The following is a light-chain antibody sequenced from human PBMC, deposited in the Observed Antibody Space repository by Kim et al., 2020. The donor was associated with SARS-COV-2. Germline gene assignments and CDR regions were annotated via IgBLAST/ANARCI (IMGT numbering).Light chain of an antibody. V-gene: IGLV1-40*01. CDR3: QSYDSSLSGV. J-gene: IGLJ3*02. CDR1: TSNIGAGYD. CDR2: ANT. Sequence: QSVLTQPPSVSGAPGQRVTISCTGSTSNIGAGYDVHWYQQFSGTAPKLIVYANTNRPSGVPDRFSGSKSGTSASLAITGLQAEDEADYYCQSYDSSLSGVFGGGTQLTVL.